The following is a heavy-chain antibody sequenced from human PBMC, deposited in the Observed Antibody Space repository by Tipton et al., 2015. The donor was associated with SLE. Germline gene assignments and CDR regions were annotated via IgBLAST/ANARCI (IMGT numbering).Heavy chain of an antibody. V-gene: IGHV1-18*01. CDR2: ISAYNGNT. Sequence: QVQLVQSGPEVKKPGASVKVSCKASGYTFTSYGISWVRQAPGQGLEWMGWISAYNGNTNYAQKLQGRVTMTTVTATSTAYMELRSLRSVDTAVYYCAGDGIQLWTRYFDYWGQGTVVTVSS. CDR3: AGDGIQLWTRYFDY. D-gene: IGHD5-18*01. J-gene: IGHJ4*02. CDR1: GYTFTSYG.